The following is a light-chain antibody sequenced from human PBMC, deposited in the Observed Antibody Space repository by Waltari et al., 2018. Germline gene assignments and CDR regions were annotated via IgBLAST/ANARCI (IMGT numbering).Light chain of an antibody. V-gene: IGKV4-1*01. CDR1: PSLLYRSTSKNY. J-gene: IGKJ1*01. CDR3: QQYYNTPRT. Sequence: DIVMTRSPDSLAVALGERTPSHPTSIPSLLYRSTSKNYLAWYQHKPGQPPKLLIDPAPTRESGVPDRCSGSGSGTDVTLTISSLQAEDVAIYYCQQYYNTPRTFGQGTKVEIK. CDR2: PAP.